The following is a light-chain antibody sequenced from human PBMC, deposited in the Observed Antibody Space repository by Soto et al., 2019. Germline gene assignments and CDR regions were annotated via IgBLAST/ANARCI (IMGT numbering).Light chain of an antibody. CDR1: QSVRISF. J-gene: IGKJ4*01. V-gene: IGKV3-15*01. CDR3: QQYSKWPLT. CDR2: GAS. Sequence: EIVRTHSASTLSVSPGERSTLSCRASQSVRISFLAWYQQKPGQAPSLLIYGASTRATGIPARFSGSGSGKEFPLTINSLQSADFEVYHCQQYSKWPLTLGGGNQVDIK.